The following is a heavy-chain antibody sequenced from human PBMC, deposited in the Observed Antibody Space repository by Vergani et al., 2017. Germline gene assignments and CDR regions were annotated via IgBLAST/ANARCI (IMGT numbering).Heavy chain of an antibody. J-gene: IGHJ6*03. V-gene: IGHV4-59*01. CDR1: GGSISSYY. CDR2: IYYSGST. CDR3: ARDKGYCSSTSCYRDYYYYMDV. D-gene: IGHD2-2*02. Sequence: QVQLQESGPGLVKPSETLSLTCTVSGGSISSYYWSWIRQPPGKGLEWIGYIYYSGSTNYNPSLKSRVTISVDTSKNQFSLKLSSVTAADTAVYYCARDKGYCSSTSCYRDYYYYMDVWGKGTTVTVSS.